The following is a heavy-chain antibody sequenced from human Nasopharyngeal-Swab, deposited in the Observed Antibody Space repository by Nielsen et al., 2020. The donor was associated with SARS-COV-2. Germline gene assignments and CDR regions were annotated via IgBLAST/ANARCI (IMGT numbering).Heavy chain of an antibody. CDR3: ASGPFGPGDSYYYYGLDV. J-gene: IGHJ6*02. V-gene: IGHV4-38-2*01. Sequence: WIRQPPGKGFEWIGSIHNSGTPYYIPSLKSRVTISVDTSKNQFSLKMRSVTAADTAVYYCASGPFGPGDSYYYYGLDVWGQGTTVTVSS. D-gene: IGHD3/OR15-3a*01. CDR2: IHNSGTP.